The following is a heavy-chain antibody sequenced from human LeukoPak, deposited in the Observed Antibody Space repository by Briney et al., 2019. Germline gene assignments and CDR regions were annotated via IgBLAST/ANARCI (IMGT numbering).Heavy chain of an antibody. J-gene: IGHJ1*01. D-gene: IGHD6-13*01. CDR2: INPNSGGT. V-gene: IGHV1-2*02. CDR1: GYTFIGYY. Sequence: GASVKVSCKASGYTFIGYYMHWVRQAPGQGLEWMGWINPNSGGTNYAQKFQGRVTMTRDTSISTAYMELSRLRSDDTAVYYCAKYSSSSAEYFQHWGQGTLVTVSS. CDR3: AKYSSSSAEYFQH.